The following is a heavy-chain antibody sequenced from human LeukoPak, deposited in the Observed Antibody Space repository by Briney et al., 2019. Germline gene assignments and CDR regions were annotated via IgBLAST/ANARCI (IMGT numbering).Heavy chain of an antibody. CDR2: IYNSGTT. Sequence: SETLSLTCTVSGGSISSTSYYWDWIRQPPGKGLEWIGSIYNSGTTYYNPSLKSRVTISVDTSKNQFSLKVSSVTAADTAVYYCASRVYGLGSFNYWGQGTLVTVSS. CDR3: ASRVYGLGSFNY. J-gene: IGHJ4*01. CDR1: GGSISSTSYY. V-gene: IGHV4-39*01. D-gene: IGHD3-10*01.